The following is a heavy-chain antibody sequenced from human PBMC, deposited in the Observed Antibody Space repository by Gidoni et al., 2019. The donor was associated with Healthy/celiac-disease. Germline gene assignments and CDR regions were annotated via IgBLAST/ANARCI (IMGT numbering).Heavy chain of an antibody. CDR2: IYPGESDT. V-gene: IGHV5-51*01. Sequence: EVQLVQSGAEVKKPGESLKISCKGSGYGFTSYCIGWVRQMPGKGLEWMGLIYPGESDTRYSPSFQGQVTISADKSISTAYLQGSSLKASDTAMYYCARHCRLCSGRGQYYYYMDVWGKGTTVTVSS. CDR1: GYGFTSYC. D-gene: IGHD6-25*01. CDR3: ARHCRLCSGRGQYYYYMDV. J-gene: IGHJ6*03.